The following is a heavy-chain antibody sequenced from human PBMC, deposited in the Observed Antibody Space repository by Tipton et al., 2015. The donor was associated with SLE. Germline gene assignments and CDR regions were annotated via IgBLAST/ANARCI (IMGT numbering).Heavy chain of an antibody. V-gene: IGHV4-61*02. CDR3: ASQQPDALDI. CDR1: GGSISSGNYY. CDR2: IYTSGIT. J-gene: IGHJ3*02. Sequence: TLSLTCTVSGGSISSGNYYWSWIRQPAGKGLEWIGRIYTSGITNYKPSLKSRVTISLDTSKNQFSLKLSSVTAADTAVYYCASQQPDALDIWGQGTMVTVSS. D-gene: IGHD6-13*01.